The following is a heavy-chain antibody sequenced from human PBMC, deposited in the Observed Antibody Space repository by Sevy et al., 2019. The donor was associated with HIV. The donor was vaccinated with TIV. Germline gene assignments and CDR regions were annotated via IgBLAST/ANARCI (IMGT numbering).Heavy chain of an antibody. J-gene: IGHJ3*02. V-gene: IGHV4-34*01. Sequence: SETLSLTCAVYGGSFSGYYWSWIRQPPGKGLEWIGEINHSGSTNYNPALKSRVTISVDTSKNQFSLKLSSVTAADTAVYYCARDRGRYCRGGSCFDAFDIWGQGTMVTVSS. CDR2: INHSGST. CDR1: GGSFSGYY. CDR3: ARDRGRYCRGGSCFDAFDI. D-gene: IGHD2-15*01.